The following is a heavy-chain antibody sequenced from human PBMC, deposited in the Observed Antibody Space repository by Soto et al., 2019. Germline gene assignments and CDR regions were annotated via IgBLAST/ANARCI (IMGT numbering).Heavy chain of an antibody. CDR2: IWSNGRNT. CDR1: GLTFSCCG. Sequence: GGSLRLSCAASGLTFSCCGMHWVRQAPGKGLEWVAVIWSNGRNTYYRDSVRGRFTFSRDNSKNTLFLQMNSLRADDTAVYYGVRERAPFDAFDIWGQGTMVTVSS. V-gene: IGHV3-33*01. J-gene: IGHJ3*02. CDR3: VRERAPFDAFDI.